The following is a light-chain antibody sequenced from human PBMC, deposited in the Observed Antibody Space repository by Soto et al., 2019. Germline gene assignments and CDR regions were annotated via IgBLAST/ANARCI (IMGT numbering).Light chain of an antibody. V-gene: IGLV6-57*04. CDR2: EDH. J-gene: IGLJ2*01. CDR1: SGSIDSNY. Sequence: KFMLTQPHSVSESPGKTVTFSCTRSSGSIDSNYVQWYQQRPDSAPTIVISEDHQRAYGVPDRFSGSIDTSSNSASLTISGVKTEDEADYYCQSYSGTNVVFGGGTKLTVL. CDR3: QSYSGTNVV.